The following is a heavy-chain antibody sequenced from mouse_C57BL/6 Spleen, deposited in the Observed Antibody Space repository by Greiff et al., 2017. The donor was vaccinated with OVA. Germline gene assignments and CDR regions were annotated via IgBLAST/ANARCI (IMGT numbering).Heavy chain of an antibody. D-gene: IGHD2-4*01. J-gene: IGHJ3*01. V-gene: IGHV5-17*01. Sequence: EVQLQESGGGLVKPGGFLKLFCAASGFTFSDHGMHWVCQAPEKGLEWVAYISSGSSTIYYADTVKGRFTISRDNAKNTLFLQMTSLRFEDTAMYYCATDYDWFAYWGQGTLVTVSA. CDR2: ISSGSSTI. CDR1: GFTFSDHG. CDR3: ATDYDWFAY.